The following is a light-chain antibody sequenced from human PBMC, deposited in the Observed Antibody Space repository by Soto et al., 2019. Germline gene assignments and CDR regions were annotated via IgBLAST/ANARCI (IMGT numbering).Light chain of an antibody. J-gene: IGKJ1*01. CDR3: QQYGSSPRT. Sequence: EIVLTQSPGTLSLSPGERATLSCRASQSVSSSYFAWYQQKPGQAPRLLIYGASSRATGIPDRCSGSGSGTDFPLTISRLEPEDFAVYYCQQYGSSPRTFGQGTKVEIK. CDR1: QSVSSSY. CDR2: GAS. V-gene: IGKV3-20*01.